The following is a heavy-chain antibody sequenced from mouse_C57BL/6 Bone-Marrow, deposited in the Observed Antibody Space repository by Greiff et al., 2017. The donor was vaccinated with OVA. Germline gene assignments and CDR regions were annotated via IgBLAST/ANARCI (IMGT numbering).Heavy chain of an antibody. J-gene: IGHJ3*01. CDR3: ARSSCAY. CDR1: GYSFTGYY. V-gene: IGHV1-42*01. Sequence: VQLKESGPELVKPGASVKISCKASGYSFTGYYMNWVKQSPEKSLEWIGEINPSTGGTTYNQKFKAKATSTVDKSSSTAYMQLKILTSEDSAVYYCARSSCAYWGQGTLVTVSA. CDR2: INPSTGGT.